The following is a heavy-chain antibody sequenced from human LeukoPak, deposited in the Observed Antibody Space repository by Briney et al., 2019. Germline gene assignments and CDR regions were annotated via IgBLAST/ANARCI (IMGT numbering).Heavy chain of an antibody. Sequence: GGSLRLSCAASGFTFSSYAMHWVRQAPGKGLEWVAVISYDGSNKYYADSVKGRFTISRDNSKNTLYLQMNSLRAEDTAVYYCARGHREQQLVPGDYYYYMDVWGKGTTVTVSS. D-gene: IGHD6-13*01. CDR1: GFTFSSYA. CDR3: ARGHREQQLVPGDYYYYMDV. J-gene: IGHJ6*03. V-gene: IGHV3-30*04. CDR2: ISYDGSNK.